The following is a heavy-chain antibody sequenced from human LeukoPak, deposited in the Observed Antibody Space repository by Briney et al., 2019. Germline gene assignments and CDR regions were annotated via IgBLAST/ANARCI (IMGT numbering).Heavy chain of an antibody. Sequence: GASVKVSCKASGYTFTGYYMHWVRQAPGQGLEWMGWINPNSGGTNYAQKFQCRVTMTRDTSISTAYMELSRLRSDDTAVYYCARGVQSSSSSNWFDPWGQGTLVTVSS. CDR3: ARGVQSSSSSNWFDP. J-gene: IGHJ5*02. D-gene: IGHD6-13*01. CDR2: INPNSGGT. V-gene: IGHV1-2*02. CDR1: GYTFTGYY.